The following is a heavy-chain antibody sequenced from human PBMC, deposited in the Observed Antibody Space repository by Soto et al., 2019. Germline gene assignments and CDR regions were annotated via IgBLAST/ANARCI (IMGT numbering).Heavy chain of an antibody. CDR1: GYTFTSYG. Sequence: PLVQSGVEMKNPGASVKVSCKASGYTFTSYGISWVRQAPGQGLEWMGWISGFNDDTNHAQKFQGRVTVTKDTSTSTAYMELRIVKSVDTAMYYCARSGSYYPARNWFGPWGQGTLVIVSS. J-gene: IGHJ5*02. V-gene: IGHV1-18*01. CDR3: ARSGSYYPARNWFGP. CDR2: ISGFNDDT. D-gene: IGHD3-10*01.